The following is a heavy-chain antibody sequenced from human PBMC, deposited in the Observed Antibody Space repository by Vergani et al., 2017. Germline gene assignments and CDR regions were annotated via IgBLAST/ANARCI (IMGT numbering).Heavy chain of an antibody. Sequence: QVKLQESGPGLLKPSQTLSLTCTVSGESIRSGSHYWSWIRQPAGKGPEWIGHIHTGGSTDLNPSFKSRVSISVDTSKSQFSLKLNSVTVADTAVYYCARSRPYCTSGSCPAIWGQGTLVTFSS. CDR2: IHTGGST. D-gene: IGHD2-15*01. J-gene: IGHJ4*02. CDR3: ARSRPYCTSGSCPAI. CDR1: GESIRSGSHY. V-gene: IGHV4-61*02.